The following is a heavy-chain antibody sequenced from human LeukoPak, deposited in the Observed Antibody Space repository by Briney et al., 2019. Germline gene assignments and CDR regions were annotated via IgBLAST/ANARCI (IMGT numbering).Heavy chain of an antibody. D-gene: IGHD3-22*01. Sequence: GGSLRLSCAASGFTFSSYSMNWVRQAPGKGLEWVSSISSSISYIYYADSGKGRFTISRDNATNSLYLQMNTLRAEDTAVYYCARDSPVPYYYDSSGYADYWGQGTLVTVSS. V-gene: IGHV3-21*01. CDR3: ARDSPVPYYYDSSGYADY. J-gene: IGHJ4*02. CDR1: GFTFSSYS. CDR2: ISSSISYI.